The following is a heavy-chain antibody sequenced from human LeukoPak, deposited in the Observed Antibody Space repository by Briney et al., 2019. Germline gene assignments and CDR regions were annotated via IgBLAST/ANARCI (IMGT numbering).Heavy chain of an antibody. D-gene: IGHD1-20*01. J-gene: IGHJ6*02. Sequence: GGSLRLSCAASGFTVSSNYMSWVRQAPGKGLEWVSVIYSGGSTYYADSVKGRFTISRDKSKNTLYLQMNSLRAEDTAVYYCARGYNWNLLGRYYYYYGMDVWGQGTTVTISS. CDR2: IYSGGST. V-gene: IGHV3-53*01. CDR3: ARGYNWNLLGRYYYYYGMDV. CDR1: GFTVSSNY.